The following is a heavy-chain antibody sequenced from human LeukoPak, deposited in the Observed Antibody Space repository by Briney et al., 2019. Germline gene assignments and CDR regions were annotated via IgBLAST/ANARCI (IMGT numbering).Heavy chain of an antibody. Sequence: KTGGSLRLSCAASGFTFSSYSMNWVRQAPGKGLEWVSSISSSSSYIYYADSVKGRFTISRDNAKNSLYLQMNSLRAEDTAVYYCARVGYSIAAAGYAAYRGQGTLVTVSS. D-gene: IGHD6-13*01. CDR1: GFTFSSYS. J-gene: IGHJ4*02. CDR3: ARVGYSIAAAGYAAY. CDR2: ISSSSSYI. V-gene: IGHV3-21*01.